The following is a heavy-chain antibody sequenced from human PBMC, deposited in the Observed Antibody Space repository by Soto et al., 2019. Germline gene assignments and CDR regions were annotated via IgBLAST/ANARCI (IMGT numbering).Heavy chain of an antibody. V-gene: IGHV4-59*01. J-gene: IGHJ5*02. CDR2: VYHSGTA. D-gene: IGHD1-20*01. CDR3: AREYMRWFDP. Sequence: KPSETLSLTCSVSGASISDYYWTWIRQPPGKGLEWVGYVYHSGTASYNPSLKSRVAMSVDTSKEQISLKLSSVTAADTAIYYCAREYMRWFDPWGQGTLVTVSS. CDR1: GASISDYY.